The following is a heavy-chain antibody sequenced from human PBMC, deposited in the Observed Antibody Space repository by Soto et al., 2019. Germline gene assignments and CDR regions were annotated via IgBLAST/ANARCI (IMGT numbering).Heavy chain of an antibody. Sequence: QVQLQQWGAGLLKPSETLSLTCAVYGGSFSGYYWTWIRQPPGTGLEWIGEINHSGSTNYNPSLKXRLTISADTAKHQYSVELSSVAAELTAVDYGARDKITHRLDFWGQGTVVTVSS. CDR1: GGSFSGYY. CDR3: ARDKITHRLDF. V-gene: IGHV4-34*01. CDR2: INHSGST. J-gene: IGHJ4*02. D-gene: IGHD3-10*01.